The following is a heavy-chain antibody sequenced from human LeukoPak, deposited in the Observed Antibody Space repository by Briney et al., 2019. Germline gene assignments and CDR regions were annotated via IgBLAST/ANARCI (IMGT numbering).Heavy chain of an antibody. J-gene: IGHJ6*04. V-gene: IGHV4-34*01. CDR3: ARGFTIFGAALGV. CDR1: GGSFSGYY. D-gene: IGHD3-3*01. CDR2: INHSGST. Sequence: SETLSLTCAVYGGSFSGYYWSWIRQPPGKGLEWIGEINHSGSTNYNPSLKSRVTISVDTSKNQFSLKLSSVTAADTAVYYCARGFTIFGAALGVWGKGTTVTVSP.